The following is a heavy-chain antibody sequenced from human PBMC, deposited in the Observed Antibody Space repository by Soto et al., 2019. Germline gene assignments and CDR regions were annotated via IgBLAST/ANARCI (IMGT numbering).Heavy chain of an antibody. CDR3: ATHRYGPRFDP. CDR2: IYYSGST. V-gene: IGHV4-59*01. J-gene: IGHJ5*02. CDR1: GGSISSYY. D-gene: IGHD5-18*01. Sequence: SETLSLTCTVSGGSISSYYWSWIRQPPGKGLEWIGYIYYSGSTNYNPSLKSRVTISVDTSKNQFSLKLSSVTAADTAVYYCATHRYGPRFDPWGQGTLVTVSS.